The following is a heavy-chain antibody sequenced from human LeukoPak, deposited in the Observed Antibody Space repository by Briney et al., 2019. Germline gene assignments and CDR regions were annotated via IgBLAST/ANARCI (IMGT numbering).Heavy chain of an antibody. D-gene: IGHD1-7*01. CDR1: GASISSYW. J-gene: IGHJ4*02. V-gene: IGHV4-59*08. CDR3: ARRRGRTYFFDD. CDR2: IFYRGST. Sequence: SETLSLTCSVSGASISSYWWNWIRQPPGKGLEWIANIFYRGSTNYNSSLKSRVITSVDASKNQLSLMLTSVTAADTAVYYCARRRGRTYFFDDWGQGILVTVSS.